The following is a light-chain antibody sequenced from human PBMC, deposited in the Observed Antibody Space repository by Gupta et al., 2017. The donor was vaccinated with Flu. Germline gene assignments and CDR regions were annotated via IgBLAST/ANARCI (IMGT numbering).Light chain of an antibody. Sequence: DMVLTPSSRSPSLSPGDRATLSCRASQSVSSSSLAWYQQKPGQAPGLLIYGASRRATGIPDRFSGSGSGTDFTLNISRLEAEDVAVYYCQQDDLPPFTFGRGTKVEIK. CDR1: QSVSSSS. J-gene: IGKJ4*01. CDR3: QQDDLPPFT. V-gene: IGKV3-20*01. CDR2: GAS.